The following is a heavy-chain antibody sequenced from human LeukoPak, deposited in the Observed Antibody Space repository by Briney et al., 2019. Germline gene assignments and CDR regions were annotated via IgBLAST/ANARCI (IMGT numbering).Heavy chain of an antibody. D-gene: IGHD3-22*01. J-gene: IGHJ3*02. V-gene: IGHV3-21*01. CDR1: GFTFRTYS. CDR3: AARGVVISNDAFDI. CDR2: ISSSSNYI. Sequence: PGGSLRLSCAASGFTFRTYSVNWVRQAPGKGLEWVSSISSSSNYIYYADSVKGRFTISRDNAKNSLYLQMNSLRAEDTAVYYCAARGVVISNDAFDIWGQGTMVTVSS.